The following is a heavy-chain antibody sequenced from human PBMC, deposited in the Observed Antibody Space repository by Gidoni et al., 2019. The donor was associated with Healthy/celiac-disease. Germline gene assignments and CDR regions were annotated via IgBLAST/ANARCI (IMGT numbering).Heavy chain of an antibody. V-gene: IGHV3-7*03. D-gene: IGHD2-15*01. CDR1: GFTLSSYW. CDR2: IKQDGSEK. J-gene: IGHJ3*02. Sequence: EVQLVESGGGLVQPGGSLRLSCAASGFTLSSYWMSWVRQAPGKGREWVANIKQDGSEKSYVDAVKGRFTISRDNAKNSLYLQMNSLRAEDTAVYYCARDGGGSIVVVDAFDIWGQGTMVTVSS. CDR3: ARDGGGSIVVVDAFDI.